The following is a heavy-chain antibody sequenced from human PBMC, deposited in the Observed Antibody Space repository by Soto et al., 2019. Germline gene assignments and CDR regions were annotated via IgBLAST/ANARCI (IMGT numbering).Heavy chain of an antibody. J-gene: IGHJ6*02. CDR3: AKVVRDTAMVTRYYYYGIDV. Sequence: GGSLRLSCAASGFTFNSYGMHWVRQAPGKGLEWVAVISYDGSNKYYADSVKGRFTISRDNSKNTLYLQMNSLRAEDTAVYYCAKVVRDTAMVTRYYYYGIDVWGQGTTVTVSS. CDR1: GFTFNSYG. CDR2: ISYDGSNK. V-gene: IGHV3-30*18. D-gene: IGHD5-18*01.